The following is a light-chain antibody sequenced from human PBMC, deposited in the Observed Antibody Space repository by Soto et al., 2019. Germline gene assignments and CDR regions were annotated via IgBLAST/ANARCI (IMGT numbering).Light chain of an antibody. CDR3: CSYAAGQTLV. Sequence: QSALTQPASVSGSPGQSITISCSGTSSDVGGYEYVSWYQQHPGKAPTLMIYHVAQRPSGVPDRFSGSESGTTASLTISGLQAEDEAEYFCCSYAAGQTLVFGGGTKLTVL. J-gene: IGLJ2*01. CDR2: HVA. V-gene: IGLV2-11*01. CDR1: SSDVGGYEY.